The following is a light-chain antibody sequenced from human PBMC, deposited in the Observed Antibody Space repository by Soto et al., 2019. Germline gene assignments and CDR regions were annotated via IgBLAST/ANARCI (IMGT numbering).Light chain of an antibody. J-gene: IGKJ3*01. CDR3: QQLNSYPP. CDR1: QGISSY. V-gene: IGKV1-9*01. CDR2: AAS. Sequence: IQLTQSPSSLSASVGDRVTITCRASQGISSYLAWYQQKPGKAPKLLIYAASTLQSGVPSRFSGSGSGTDVTLIISRQQPEDFATYYCQQLNSYPPFGPGTKVDIK.